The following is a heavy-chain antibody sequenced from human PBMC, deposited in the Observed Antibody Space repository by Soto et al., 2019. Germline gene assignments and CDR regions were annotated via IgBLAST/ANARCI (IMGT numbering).Heavy chain of an antibody. CDR2: IYYSGST. CDR1: GGSISSGGYY. D-gene: IGHD2-2*01. J-gene: IGHJ3*02. V-gene: IGHV4-31*03. Sequence: QVQLQESGPGLVKPSQTLSRTCTVSGGSISSGGYYWSWIRQHPGKGLEWIGYIYYSGSTYYNPSLQSRVTISVDTSKNQFSLKLSSVAAADTAVYYCARDTDCSSTSCLHGAFAIWGKGTMVTVSS. CDR3: ARDTDCSSTSCLHGAFAI.